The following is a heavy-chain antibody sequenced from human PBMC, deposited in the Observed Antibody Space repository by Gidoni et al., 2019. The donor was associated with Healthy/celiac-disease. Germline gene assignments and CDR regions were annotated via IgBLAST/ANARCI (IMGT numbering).Heavy chain of an antibody. V-gene: IGHV4-39*01. CDR3: ARQRAGRDY. Sequence: QLQLQESGPGLVKPSETLSLTCTVPGGSISSSSSSRGWIRQPPGKGLEWIGSIYYSGSTYYNPSLKSRVTISVDTSKNQFSLKLSSVTAADTAVYYCARQRAGRDYWGQGTLVTVSS. D-gene: IGHD3-10*01. CDR2: IYYSGST. J-gene: IGHJ4*02. CDR1: GGSISSSSSS.